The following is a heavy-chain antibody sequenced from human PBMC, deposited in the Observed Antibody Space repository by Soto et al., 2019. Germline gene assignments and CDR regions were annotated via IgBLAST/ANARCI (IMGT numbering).Heavy chain of an antibody. CDR1: GFTFSSYA. V-gene: IGHV3-23*01. Sequence: EVQLLESGGGLGQPGGSLKLSCAASGFTFSSYAMTWVRQAPGKGLEWVSVISDSGTGTYYADSVKGRFTISRDNSKNTLYLQMISLRADDTAVYYCAKANLNGKGANDYWGQGALVTVSS. J-gene: IGHJ4*02. CDR3: AKANLNGKGANDY. CDR2: ISDSGTGT. D-gene: IGHD1-26*01.